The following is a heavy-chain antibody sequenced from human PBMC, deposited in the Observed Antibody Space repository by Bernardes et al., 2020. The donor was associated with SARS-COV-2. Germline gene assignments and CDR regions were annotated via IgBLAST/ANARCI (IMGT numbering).Heavy chain of an antibody. J-gene: IGHJ6*02. V-gene: IGHV3-23*01. D-gene: IGHD6-6*01. Sequence: GGSLRLSCVASGFTFSKNAMTWVRQVPGKGLEWVSAISAIGGSTYYAESVKGRFTISRDNSRNTLYLEMNSLRAEDTAVYYCSKNAKYSSSSMEVWGQETTVTVS. CDR3: SKNAKYSSSSMEV. CDR1: GFTFSKNA. CDR2: ISAIGGST.